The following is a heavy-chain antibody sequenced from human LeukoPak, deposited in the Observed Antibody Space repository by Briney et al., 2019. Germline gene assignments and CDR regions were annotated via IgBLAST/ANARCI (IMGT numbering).Heavy chain of an antibody. CDR3: ASYVQYYYDSSPSALDY. V-gene: IGHV1-46*01. CDR2: INPSGDVR. J-gene: IGHJ4*02. Sequence: ASVKVSCKASGYTFGTHWMHWVRQAPGQGREWMGIINPSGDVRSYAQKFQGRVTVTRDMSTRTVYMELSDLRPEDTAVYYCASYVQYYYDSSPSALDYWGQGTLVTVSS. CDR1: GYTFGTHW. D-gene: IGHD3-22*01.